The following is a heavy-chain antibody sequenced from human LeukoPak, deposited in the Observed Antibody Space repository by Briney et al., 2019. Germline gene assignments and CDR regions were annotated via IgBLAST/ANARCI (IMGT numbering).Heavy chain of an antibody. CDR2: INQDGSEK. Sequence: GGSLRLSCAASGFTFSNYWMSWARQAPGKGLEWVANINQDGSEKYYVDSVKGRFTISRDNAKNSLYLQMNSLRAEDTAVYYCARETSTVTTPWFDPWGQGTLVTVSS. V-gene: IGHV3-7*01. CDR1: GFTFSNYW. D-gene: IGHD4-17*01. J-gene: IGHJ5*02. CDR3: ARETSTVTTPWFDP.